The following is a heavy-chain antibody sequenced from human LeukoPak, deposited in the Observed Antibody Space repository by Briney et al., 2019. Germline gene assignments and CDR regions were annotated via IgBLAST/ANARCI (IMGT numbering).Heavy chain of an antibody. J-gene: IGHJ4*02. D-gene: IGHD3-9*01. CDR3: AKVLRCFDWSPYYFDY. V-gene: IGHV3-23*01. Sequence: GGSLRLSCAASGFTFSSYAMSWVRQAPGKGLEWVSAISGSGGSTYYADSVKGRFTISRDNSKNTLYLQMNSLRAEDTAVYYCAKVLRCFDWSPYYFDYWGQGTLVAVSS. CDR2: ISGSGGST. CDR1: GFTFSSYA.